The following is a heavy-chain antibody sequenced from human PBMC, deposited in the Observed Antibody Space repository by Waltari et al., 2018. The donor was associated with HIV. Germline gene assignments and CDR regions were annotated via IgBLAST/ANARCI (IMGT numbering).Heavy chain of an antibody. J-gene: IGHJ5*02. D-gene: IGHD3-22*01. Sequence: VRLVESGGALVRPGGALRLSCTASGFTVGNSSMTWVRHASGKGLEWVSTVYSDGTTDYANSVKGRFSTSRDTSKNILHLLMDSLRVDDTAVYYCAREVFYYDNSGHPGWFDPWGQGTLVAVSS. CDR3: AREVFYYDNSGHPGWFDP. CDR1: GFTVGNSS. V-gene: IGHV3-66*01. CDR2: VYSDGTT.